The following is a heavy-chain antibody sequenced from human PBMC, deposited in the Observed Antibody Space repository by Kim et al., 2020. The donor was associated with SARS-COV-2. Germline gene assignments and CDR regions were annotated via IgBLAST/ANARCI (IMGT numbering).Heavy chain of an antibody. V-gene: IGHV3-21*01. CDR3: ARDSLAYTLWRPVTDYYYYYGMDV. D-gene: IGHD2-2*02. CDR2: ISSSSSYI. J-gene: IGHJ6*02. Sequence: GGSLRLSCAASGFTFSSYSMNWVRQAPGKGLEWVSSISSSSSYIYYADSVKGRFTISRDNAKNSLYLQMNSLRAEDTAVYYCARDSLAYTLWRPVTDYYYYYGMDVWGQGTTVTVSS. CDR1: GFTFSSYS.